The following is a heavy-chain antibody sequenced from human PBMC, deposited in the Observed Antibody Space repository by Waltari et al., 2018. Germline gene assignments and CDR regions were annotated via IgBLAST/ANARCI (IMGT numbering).Heavy chain of an antibody. CDR2: MYYSGST. CDR1: GDSISSSSYY. D-gene: IGHD3-10*01. CDR3: ARGIYGSGTA. Sequence: QLQLQESGPGLVKASETLSLTCTVSGDSISSSSYYWGWVRQPPGKGLEWIGNMYYSGSTYYNPSLKSRVTISVDTSKNQFSLKLSSVTAADTAVYYCARGIYGSGTAWGQGTLVTVSS. J-gene: IGHJ5*02. V-gene: IGHV4-39*07.